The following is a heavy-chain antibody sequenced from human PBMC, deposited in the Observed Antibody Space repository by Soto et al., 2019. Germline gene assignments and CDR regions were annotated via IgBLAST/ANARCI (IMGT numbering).Heavy chain of an antibody. V-gene: IGHV3-21*01. CDR2: ISSSSSYI. CDR3: ARILIIGMTRGSYFDY. J-gene: IGHJ4*02. Sequence: EVQLVESGGGLVKPGGSLRLSCAASGFTFSSYTMNWVRQAPGKGLEWVSSISSSSSYIYYADSVKGRFTISRDNAKNTLYLQMNGLRAEDTAVYYCARILIIGMTRGSYFDYWGQGTLVTVSS. CDR1: GFTFSSYT. D-gene: IGHD1-20*01.